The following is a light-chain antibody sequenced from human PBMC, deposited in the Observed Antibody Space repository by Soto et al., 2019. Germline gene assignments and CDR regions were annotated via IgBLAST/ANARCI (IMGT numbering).Light chain of an antibody. J-gene: IGKJ1*01. V-gene: IGKV2-28*01. CDR1: QSLLHDNGNNY. CDR2: SCS. Sequence: DIVVTQSPLSLPVTPGEPASISCRSSQSLLHDNGNNYLDSYLQKTVQSPQLLIYSCSNRASGVADRFSGGGSGTDITLKISRVEDDDVGVYYCMQVRQPPRTFGQGTKVDIK. CDR3: MQVRQPPRT.